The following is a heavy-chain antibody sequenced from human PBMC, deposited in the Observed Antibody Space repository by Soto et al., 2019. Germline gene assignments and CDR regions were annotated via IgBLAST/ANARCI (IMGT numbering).Heavy chain of an antibody. CDR3: ARESEDLTSNFDY. Sequence: GGSLRLSCAASGFTFTRYIMNWVRQAPGKGLEWVSSISGTTNYIYYGDSMKGRFTISRDNAKNSLYLEMNSLRAEDTAVYYCARESEDLTSNFDYWGQGPLITFSS. J-gene: IGHJ4*02. CDR1: GFTFTRYI. V-gene: IGHV3-21*06. CDR2: ISGTTNYI.